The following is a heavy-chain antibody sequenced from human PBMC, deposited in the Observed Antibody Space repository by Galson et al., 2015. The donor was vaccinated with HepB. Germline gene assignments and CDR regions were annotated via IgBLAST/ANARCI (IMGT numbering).Heavy chain of an antibody. CDR3: ASHTPEDAFDI. V-gene: IGHV4-59*01. Sequence: SETLSLTCTVSGGSISSYYWSWIRQPPGKGLEWIGYIYYSGSTNYNPSLKSRVTISVDTSKNQFSLKLSSVTAADTAVYYCASHTPEDAFDIWGQGTMVTVSS. CDR1: GGSISSYY. CDR2: IYYSGST. J-gene: IGHJ3*02.